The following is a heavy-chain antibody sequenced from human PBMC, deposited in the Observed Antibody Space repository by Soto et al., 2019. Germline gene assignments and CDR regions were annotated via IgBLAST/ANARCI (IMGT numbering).Heavy chain of an antibody. CDR2: IYYSGNT. CDR3: ARAQLVGYYFDY. CDR1: GGSISSGDYY. Sequence: LSLTCTVSGGSISSGDYYWSWIRQPPGKGLEWIGYIYYSGNTYYNPSLKSRVTISLDTSKNQFSLNLTSVTAADTAVYYCARAQLVGYYFDYWGQGTLVTVSS. D-gene: IGHD2-2*01. J-gene: IGHJ4*02. V-gene: IGHV4-30-4*01.